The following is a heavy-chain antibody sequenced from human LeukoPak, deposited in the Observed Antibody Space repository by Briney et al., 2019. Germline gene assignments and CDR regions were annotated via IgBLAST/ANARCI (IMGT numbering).Heavy chain of an antibody. J-gene: IGHJ4*02. Sequence: SETLSLTCTVSGGSISSYYWSWIRQPPGKGLEWIGYIYYSGSTYYNPSLKSRVTISVDTSKNQFSLKLSSVTAADTAVYYCARRVGIAAPFDYWGQGTLVTVSP. CDR3: ARRVGIAAPFDY. D-gene: IGHD6-13*01. CDR1: GGSISSYY. CDR2: IYYSGST. V-gene: IGHV4-59*08.